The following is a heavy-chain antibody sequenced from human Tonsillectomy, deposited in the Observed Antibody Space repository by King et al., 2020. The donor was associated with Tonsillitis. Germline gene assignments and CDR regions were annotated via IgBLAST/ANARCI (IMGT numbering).Heavy chain of an antibody. Sequence: QLVQSGGGLVQPGGSLRLSCAASRFTFSSYWMSWVRQAPGKGLEGVANIKEDGSEKYYGDSWKGRFTISRDNAKNSLYLQMNSLGAEDTAVYYCARDGALTMVRGSLGPFDYWGQGTLVTVSS. CDR2: IKEDGSEK. J-gene: IGHJ4*02. D-gene: IGHD3-10*01. V-gene: IGHV3-7*03. CDR1: RFTFSSYW. CDR3: ARDGALTMVRGSLGPFDY.